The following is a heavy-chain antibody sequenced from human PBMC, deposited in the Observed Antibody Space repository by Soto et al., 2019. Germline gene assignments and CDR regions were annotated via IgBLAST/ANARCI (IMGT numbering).Heavy chain of an antibody. D-gene: IGHD3-22*01. CDR1: GITFTNYA. CDR2: ISASGDGT. Sequence: GGSLRLSCAASGITFTNYAISWVRQAPGKGLEWVSGISASGDGTYYAESVKGRFTISRDNSKNTVYLQMNSLGAEDTAIYYCASRNYYDTSVYYYWYYFDFWGQGALVTVS. V-gene: IGHV3-23*01. CDR3: ASRNYYDTSVYYYWYYFDF. J-gene: IGHJ4*02.